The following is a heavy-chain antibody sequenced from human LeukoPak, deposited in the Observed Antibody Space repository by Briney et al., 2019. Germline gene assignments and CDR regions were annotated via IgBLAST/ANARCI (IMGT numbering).Heavy chain of an antibody. D-gene: IGHD2-2*01. CDR3: AKRPLIVVVPAASLPVDY. CDR1: GFTLSSYA. CDR2: ISGSGGST. V-gene: IGHV3-23*01. Sequence: GGSLRLSCAASGFTLSSYAMSWVRQAPGKGLEWVSAISGSGGSTYYADSVKGRFTISRDNSKNTLYLQMNSLRAEDTAVYYCAKRPLIVVVPAASLPVDYWGQGTLVTVSS. J-gene: IGHJ4*02.